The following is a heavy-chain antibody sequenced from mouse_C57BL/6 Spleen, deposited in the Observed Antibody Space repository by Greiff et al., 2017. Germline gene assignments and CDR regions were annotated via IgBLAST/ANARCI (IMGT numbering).Heavy chain of an antibody. Sequence: EVQLVESGGGLVQPKGSLKLSCAASGFSFNTYAMNWVRQAPGKGLEWVARIRSKSNNYATYYADSVKDRFTISRDDSESMLYLQMNNLKTEDTAMYYCVRHGSSGYDFDYWGQGTTLTVSS. CDR3: VRHGSSGYDFDY. CDR1: GFSFNTYA. V-gene: IGHV10-1*01. CDR2: IRSKSNNYAT. D-gene: IGHD3-2*02. J-gene: IGHJ2*01.